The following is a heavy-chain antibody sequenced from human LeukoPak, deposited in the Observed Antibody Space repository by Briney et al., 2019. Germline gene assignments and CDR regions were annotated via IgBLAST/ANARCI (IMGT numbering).Heavy chain of an antibody. J-gene: IGHJ6*03. CDR1: GYTFTSYD. Sequence: ASVKVSCKASGYTFTSYDINWVRQATGQGLEWMGWMNPNSGNTGYAQKFQGRVTITRNTSISTAYMELSSLRSEDTAVYYCARTIGDIVVVPAALPSYYYMDVWGKGTTVTVSS. V-gene: IGHV1-8*03. D-gene: IGHD2-2*01. CDR3: ARTIGDIVVVPAALPSYYYMDV. CDR2: MNPNSGNT.